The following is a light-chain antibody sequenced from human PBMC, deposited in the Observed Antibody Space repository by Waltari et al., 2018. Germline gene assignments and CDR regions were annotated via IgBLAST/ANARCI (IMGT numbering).Light chain of an antibody. CDR1: QTISSW. CDR2: RAS. J-gene: IGKJ5*01. V-gene: IGKV1-5*03. Sequence: DIQMTQSPSTLSASVGDRVTITCRASQTISSWLAWYQQQPGKAPRLLIYRASTLESGVPSRFNGSGSGTEFTLTISSLQPDDFATYYCQQYNSYSITFGQGTRLEIK. CDR3: QQYNSYSIT.